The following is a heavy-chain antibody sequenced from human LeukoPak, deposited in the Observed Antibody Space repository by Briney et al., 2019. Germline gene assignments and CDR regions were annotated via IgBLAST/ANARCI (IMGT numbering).Heavy chain of an antibody. Sequence: GGSLTLSCAASGFIFGRDSMNWVRQAPGRGLEWISYISRDSDIRYYADSVRGRFHISRDNARNSLYLQMNSLRAEDTAVYYCARSGRRYYFDYWGQGTLVTVSS. CDR1: GFIFGRDS. J-gene: IGHJ4*02. CDR3: ARSGRRYYFDY. V-gene: IGHV3-48*01. CDR2: ISRDSDIR. D-gene: IGHD3-3*01.